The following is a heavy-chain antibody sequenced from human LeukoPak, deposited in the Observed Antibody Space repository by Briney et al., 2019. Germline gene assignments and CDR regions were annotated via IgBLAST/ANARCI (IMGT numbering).Heavy chain of an antibody. CDR3: ASSSHADRRNWFDP. Sequence: SETLSLTCTVSGGSISSYYWSWIRQPPGKGLEWIGYIYYSGSTNYNPSLKSRVTISVDTSKNQFSLKLSSVTAADTAVYYCASSSHADRRNWFDPWGQGTLVTVSS. D-gene: IGHD6-6*01. V-gene: IGHV4-59*08. CDR2: IYYSGST. J-gene: IGHJ5*02. CDR1: GGSISSYY.